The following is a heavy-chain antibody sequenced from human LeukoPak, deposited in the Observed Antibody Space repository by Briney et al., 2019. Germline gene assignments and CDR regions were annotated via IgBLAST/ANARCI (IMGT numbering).Heavy chain of an antibody. Sequence: GGSLRLSCEASGFTFSDHALHWVRQAPGKGLEWVAVISYDGYKKYYADSVKGRFTISRGNSRNTFYLQMNSLRVEDSAVFYCARDRGNYHFYNMDVWGQGTTVTVSS. CDR2: ISYDGYKK. J-gene: IGHJ6*02. CDR1: GFTFSDHA. CDR3: ARDRGNYHFYNMDV. D-gene: IGHD3-16*02. V-gene: IGHV3-30-3*01.